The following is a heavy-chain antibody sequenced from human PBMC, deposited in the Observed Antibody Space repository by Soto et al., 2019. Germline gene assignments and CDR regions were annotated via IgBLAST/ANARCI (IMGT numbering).Heavy chain of an antibody. D-gene: IGHD6-19*01. CDR1: GFTFSSYA. J-gene: IGHJ4*02. CDR3: VRDKSPYSSGWHNRHFDY. CDR2: ISYDGSNK. V-gene: IGHV3-30-3*01. Sequence: QAQLVESGGGVVQPGRSLRLSCAASGFTFSSYAMHWFRQAPGKGLEWVAVISYDGSNKYYADYVKGRLTISRDNSKTLYLQMNSLRAEDTAVYYCVRDKSPYSSGWHNRHFDYSGQGTPVTVSS.